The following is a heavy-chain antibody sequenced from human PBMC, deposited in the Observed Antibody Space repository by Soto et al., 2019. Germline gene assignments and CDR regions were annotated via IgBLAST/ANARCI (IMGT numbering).Heavy chain of an antibody. D-gene: IGHD3-10*01. Sequence: EVQLVEPGGGLVKPGGSLRLFCAASGFTFSNAWMNWVRQAPGKGLEWVGRIKSKTDGGTIDYAAPVKGRFTISRDDSKNTLYLQMDSLKTEDTGVYYCTTDIMLRGRDYWGQGTLVTVSS. J-gene: IGHJ4*02. V-gene: IGHV3-15*07. CDR2: IKSKTDGGTI. CDR3: TTDIMLRGRDY. CDR1: GFTFSNAW.